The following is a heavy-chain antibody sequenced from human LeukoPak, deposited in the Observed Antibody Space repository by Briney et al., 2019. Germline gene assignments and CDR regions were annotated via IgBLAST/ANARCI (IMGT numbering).Heavy chain of an antibody. CDR3: ARRSGLALFDY. Sequence: GESLKISCKGSGYSFTNYLIAWVRQMPGKGLEWMGIIYPGSSDTRYSPSFEGQVTISADKSVNTAYLQWSSLKASDSAMYYCARRSGLALFDYWGQGTLVTVSS. J-gene: IGHJ4*02. V-gene: IGHV5-51*01. CDR1: GYSFTNYL. CDR2: IYPGSSDT. D-gene: IGHD6-6*01.